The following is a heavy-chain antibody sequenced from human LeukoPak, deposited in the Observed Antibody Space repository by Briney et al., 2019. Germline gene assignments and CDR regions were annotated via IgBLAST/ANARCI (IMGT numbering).Heavy chain of an antibody. CDR3: ARDRSDFWSGSRGDTWFDP. D-gene: IGHD3-3*01. Sequence: GGSLRLSCAASGFTFSSYSMNWVRQAPGKGLEWVSSISSSSSYIYYADSVKGRFTISRDNAKNSLYLQMNSLRAEDTAVYYCARDRSDFWSGSRGDTWFDPWGQGTLVTVSS. CDR1: GFTFSSYS. J-gene: IGHJ5*02. CDR2: ISSSSSYI. V-gene: IGHV3-21*01.